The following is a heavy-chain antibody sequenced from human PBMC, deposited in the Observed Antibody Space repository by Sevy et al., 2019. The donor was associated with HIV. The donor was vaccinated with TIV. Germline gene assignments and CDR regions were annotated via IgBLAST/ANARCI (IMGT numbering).Heavy chain of an antibody. CDR1: GFTFTGYK. CDR3: ASGSSTWYNYYYYMDV. D-gene: IGHD6-13*01. J-gene: IGHJ6*03. CDR2: IDPYTGDT. V-gene: IGHV1-2*02. Sequence: ASVKVSCKASGFTFTGYKIYWVRQAPGQGLEWMRWIDPYTGDTNYAQKFKGRVTMTRDTSINTAYMELSRLRSDDTAMYYCASGSSTWYNYYYYMDVWGKGTTVTVSS.